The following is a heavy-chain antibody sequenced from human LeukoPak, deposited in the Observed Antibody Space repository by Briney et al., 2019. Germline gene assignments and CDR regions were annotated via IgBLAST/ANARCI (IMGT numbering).Heavy chain of an antibody. CDR1: GFTFSRYA. D-gene: IGHD2-2*01. Sequence: GGSLRLSCAASGFTFSRYAMSWVRQAPGKGLEWVSAISGSGGSTYYADSVKGRFTISRDNSKNTLYLQMNSLRAEDTAVYYCADIVVVPAAHRSDAFDIWGQGTMVTVSS. CDR3: ADIVVVPAAHRSDAFDI. V-gene: IGHV3-23*01. J-gene: IGHJ3*02. CDR2: ISGSGGST.